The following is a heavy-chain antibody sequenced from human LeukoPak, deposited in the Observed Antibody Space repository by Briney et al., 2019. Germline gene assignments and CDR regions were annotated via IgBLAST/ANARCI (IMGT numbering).Heavy chain of an antibody. CDR2: VSPTSGNT. CDR3: ARGITQGVDY. J-gene: IGHJ4*02. Sequence: ASVKVSCKSSGYTFSNYDINWVRQAAGQGVEWMGWVSPTSGNTGLTQKFQGRVTMTSDTSKTSVYMELGSLISEDTAVYYCARGITQGVDYWGQGTLVSVPS. V-gene: IGHV1-8*01. CDR1: GYTFSNYD. D-gene: IGHD1-20*01.